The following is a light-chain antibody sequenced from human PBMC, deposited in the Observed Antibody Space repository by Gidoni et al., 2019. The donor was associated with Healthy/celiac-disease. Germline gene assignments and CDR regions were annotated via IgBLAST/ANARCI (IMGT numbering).Light chain of an antibody. V-gene: IGKV1-39*01. CDR1: QRISSY. CDR2: AAS. Sequence: IQMTQSPYSLSASVVDRVTIPCRASQRISSYLKWYQQKPGKAPKLLIYAASSWQSGVPSRFSGSGSGTDFTITISSLQPEDFATYYCQQSYSSRCTFGQGTKVEIK. J-gene: IGKJ2*02. CDR3: QQSYSSRCT.